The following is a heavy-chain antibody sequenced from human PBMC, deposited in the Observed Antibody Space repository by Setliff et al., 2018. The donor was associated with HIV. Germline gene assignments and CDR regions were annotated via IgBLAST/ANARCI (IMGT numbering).Heavy chain of an antibody. CDR3: ARGGYYYGSGKGNWFDP. Sequence: LRLSCAASGFTFSTYTMNWVRQAPGQGLEWVSSISGSSSYYYLADSVKGRFTISRDNAKNSLYLQMNSMRAEDTAVYYCARGGYYYGSGKGNWFDPWGQGTLVTVSS. CDR1: GFTFSTYT. D-gene: IGHD3-10*01. CDR2: ISGSSSYY. V-gene: IGHV3-21*04. J-gene: IGHJ5*02.